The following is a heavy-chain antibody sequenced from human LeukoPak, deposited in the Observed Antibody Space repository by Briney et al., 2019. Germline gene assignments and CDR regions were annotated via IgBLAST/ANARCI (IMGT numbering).Heavy chain of an antibody. CDR3: ARIYGQYYDSSGYSH. Sequence: GGSLRLSCAASGFTFSDYYMTWIRQAPGKGLEWVSYISGSGSTIYYADSVKGRFTISRDNAKNSLNLQINSLRAEDTAVYYCARIYGQYYDSSGYSHGGQGTLVTVSS. CDR2: ISGSGSTI. V-gene: IGHV3-11*04. J-gene: IGHJ4*02. D-gene: IGHD3-22*01. CDR1: GFTFSDYY.